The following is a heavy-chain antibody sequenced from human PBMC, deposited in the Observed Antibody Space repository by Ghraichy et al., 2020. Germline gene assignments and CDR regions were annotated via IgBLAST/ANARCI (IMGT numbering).Heavy chain of an antibody. CDR2: IYYSGST. CDR1: GGSISSSSYY. J-gene: IGHJ5*02. V-gene: IGHV4-39*01. Sequence: SETLSLTCTVSGGSISSSSYYWGWIRQPPGKGLEWIGSIYYSGSTYYNPSLKSRVTISVDTSKNQFSLKLSSVTAADTAVYYCARQEDILTGYVDNWFDPWGQGTLVTVSS. D-gene: IGHD3-9*01. CDR3: ARQEDILTGYVDNWFDP.